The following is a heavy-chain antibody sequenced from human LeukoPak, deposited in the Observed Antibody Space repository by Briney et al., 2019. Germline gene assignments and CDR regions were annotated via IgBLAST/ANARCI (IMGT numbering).Heavy chain of an antibody. V-gene: IGHV3-23*01. CDR3: AKAACSSTSCEYSYYYGMDG. CDR1: GFTFSTYA. D-gene: IGHD2-2*01. J-gene: IGHJ6*02. Sequence: GGSLRLSCAASGFTFSTYAMICVRQAPGKGLEWFSDISGSGGSTYHAHSVKGRFTTSRDNSTNTLYLQMNSLRAEDTAVYYCAKAACSSTSCEYSYYYGMDGWGQGTTVTVSS. CDR2: ISGSGGST.